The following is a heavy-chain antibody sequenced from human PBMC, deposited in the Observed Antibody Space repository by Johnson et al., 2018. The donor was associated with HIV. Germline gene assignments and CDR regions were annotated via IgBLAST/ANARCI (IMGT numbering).Heavy chain of an antibody. CDR1: GFTFSSYA. Sequence: QVQLVESGGGVVQPGRSLRLSCAASGFTFSSYAMHWVRQAPGKGLEWVAVISYDGSNKYYADSVKGRFTISRDNSKNTLYLQMNSLRAEDTAVYYCASGGGVYESSGYGEGTFWGQGTMVTVSS. D-gene: IGHD3-22*01. J-gene: IGHJ3*01. CDR2: ISYDGSNK. V-gene: IGHV3-30*04. CDR3: ASGGGVYESSGYGEGTF.